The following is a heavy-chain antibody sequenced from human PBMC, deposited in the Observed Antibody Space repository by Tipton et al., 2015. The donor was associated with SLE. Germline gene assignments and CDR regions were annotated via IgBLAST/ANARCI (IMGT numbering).Heavy chain of an antibody. V-gene: IGHV3-9*01. J-gene: IGHJ3*01. CDR2: INWASVNL. CDR3: VLGAWELRAGDDFDV. D-gene: IGHD1-26*01. Sequence: SGVTFDKFAFHWVRQVPGKGLEWVSGINWASVNLGYADSVKGRFTISRDNAKNSLYLQMNNLRREDSALYYCVLGAWELRAGDDFDVWGQGTLVTVSS. CDR1: GVTFDKFA.